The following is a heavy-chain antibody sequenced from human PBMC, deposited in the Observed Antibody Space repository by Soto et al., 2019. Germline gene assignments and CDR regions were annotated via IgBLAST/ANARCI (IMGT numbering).Heavy chain of an antibody. CDR2: IYWNDDK. CDR3: AHHITMVRGVITALDY. D-gene: IGHD3-10*01. CDR1: GFSLSTSGVG. J-gene: IGHJ4*02. Sequence: SGPTLVNPTQTLTLTCTFSGFSLSTSGVGVGWIRQPPGKALEWLALIYWNDDKRYSPSLKNRLTITKDTSKNQVVLTMTNMDPVDTATYYCAHHITMVRGVITALDYWGQGTLVTVSS. V-gene: IGHV2-5*01.